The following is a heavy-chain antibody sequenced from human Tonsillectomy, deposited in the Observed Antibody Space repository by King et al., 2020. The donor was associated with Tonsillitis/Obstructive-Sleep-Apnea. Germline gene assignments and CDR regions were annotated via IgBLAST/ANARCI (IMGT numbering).Heavy chain of an antibody. CDR2: IYPGDSDT. D-gene: IGHD3-10*01. CDR1: GYSFTTYW. V-gene: IGHV5-51*01. CDR3: ARHEDASGRNYMDV. Sequence: VQLVESGAEVKKPGESLRISCKGFGYSFTTYWIGWERQMPGKGLEWMGIIYPGDSDTRYSPSFQGQVTISADKSISTAYLQWSSLKASDTAMYYCARHEDASGRNYMDVWGKGTTVTVSS. J-gene: IGHJ6*03.